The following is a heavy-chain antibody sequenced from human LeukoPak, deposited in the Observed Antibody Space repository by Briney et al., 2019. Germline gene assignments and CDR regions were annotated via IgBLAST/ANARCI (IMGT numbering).Heavy chain of an antibody. J-gene: IGHJ4*02. D-gene: IGHD2-15*01. CDR1: GARLTNPTYF. Sequence: SETLSLTCSVSGARLTNPTYFQWGWFRLPPGKGLEFIGKIFASGTAALTPSLKSRVTMSLDTSKNEFSLRLTSVTAEDSAVYYCARFKSGGFYYFDSWGQGTLVTVSS. V-gene: IGHV4-61*01. CDR2: IFASGTA. CDR3: ARFKSGGFYYFDS.